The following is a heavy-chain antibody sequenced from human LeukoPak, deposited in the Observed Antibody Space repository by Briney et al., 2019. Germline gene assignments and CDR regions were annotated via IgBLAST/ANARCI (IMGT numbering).Heavy chain of an antibody. CDR2: ISGDGRST. J-gene: IGHJ6*03. D-gene: IGHD6-6*01. CDR3: AKDRVISSYYYYYYYMDV. V-gene: IGHV3-43*02. Sequence: GGSLRLSCAASGFTFDDYAMHWVRQAPGKGLEWVSLISGDGRSTYYADSVKSRFTISRDNTKNSLYLQMNSLRTEDTALYYCAKDRVISSYYYYYYYMDVWGKGPRSPSP. CDR1: GFTFDDYA.